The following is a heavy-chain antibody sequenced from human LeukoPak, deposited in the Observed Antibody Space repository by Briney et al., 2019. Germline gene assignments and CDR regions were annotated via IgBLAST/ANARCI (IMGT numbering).Heavy chain of an antibody. CDR2: IYYSGST. CDR3: ARGAAAGTMGRGLGY. J-gene: IGHJ4*02. V-gene: IGHV4-59*01. Sequence: TSETLSLTCTVSGGSISSYYWSWIRQPPGKGLEWIGYIYYSGSTNYNPSLKSRVTISVDTTKNQFSLKLSSVTAADTAVYYCARGAAAGTMGRGLGYWGQGTLVTVSS. CDR1: GGSISSYY. D-gene: IGHD6-13*01.